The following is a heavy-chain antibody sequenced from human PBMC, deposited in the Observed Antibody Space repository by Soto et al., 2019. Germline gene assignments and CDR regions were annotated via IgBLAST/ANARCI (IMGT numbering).Heavy chain of an antibody. CDR1: GFTFSSYS. J-gene: IGHJ2*01. D-gene: IGHD3-10*01. V-gene: IGHV3-48*02. CDR3: ARDQGAGWFGRYFDL. Sequence: EVQLVGPGGGLVQPGGSLRLSCAASGFTFSSYSMNWVRQAPGKGRGWVSYISSRSSTIYYADCVKGRFTISRDNAKNSLYLQMNSLRDDDTAVYYCARDQGAGWFGRYFDLWGRGTLVTVSS. CDR2: ISSRSSTI.